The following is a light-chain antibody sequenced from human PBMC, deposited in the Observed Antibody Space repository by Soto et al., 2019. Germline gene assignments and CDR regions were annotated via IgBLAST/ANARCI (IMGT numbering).Light chain of an antibody. CDR1: QDIRDY. CDR3: QKYGVAPYT. CDR2: AAS. Sequence: DIQMTQSPSSLSASVGDRVTITCRASQDIRDYLVWYQQRPGEVPTLLIYAASTLQPGVPSRFSGSAYGTEFTLTISSLQSEDVSTYYCQKYGVAPYTFGPGTKVDL. J-gene: IGKJ3*01. V-gene: IGKV1-27*01.